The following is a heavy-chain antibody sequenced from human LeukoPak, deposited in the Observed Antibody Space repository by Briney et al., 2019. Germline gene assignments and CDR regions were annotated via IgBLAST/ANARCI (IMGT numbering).Heavy chain of an antibody. CDR2: TNPNSGGT. Sequence: ASVKVSCKASGYTFTGYYMHWVRQAPGQGLEWMGWTNPNSGGTNYAQKFQGRVTMTRDTSISTAYMELSRLRSDDTAVYYCARGASYYGMLSCYDTKTPRAPFGYWGQGTLVAVSS. CDR3: ARGASYYGMLSCYDTKTPRAPFGY. CDR1: GYTFTGYY. V-gene: IGHV1-2*02. D-gene: IGHD3-9*01. J-gene: IGHJ4*02.